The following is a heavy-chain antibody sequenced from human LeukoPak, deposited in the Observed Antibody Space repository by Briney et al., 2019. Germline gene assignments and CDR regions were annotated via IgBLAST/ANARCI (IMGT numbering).Heavy chain of an antibody. J-gene: IGHJ5*02. Sequence: SQTLSLTCTVSGGSISSGDYYWSWIRQPPGKGPEWIGYIYYSGSTYYNPSLKSRVTISVDTSKNQFSLKLSSVTAADTAVYYCANEDGDPSWGWFDPWGQGTLVTVSS. V-gene: IGHV4-30-4*01. CDR1: GGSISSGDYY. CDR2: IYYSGST. CDR3: ANEDGDPSWGWFDP. D-gene: IGHD7-27*01.